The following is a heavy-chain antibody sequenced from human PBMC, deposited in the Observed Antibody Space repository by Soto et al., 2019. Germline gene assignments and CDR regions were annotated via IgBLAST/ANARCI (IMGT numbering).Heavy chain of an antibody. J-gene: IGHJ4*02. Sequence: GGSLRLSCAASGFTYSTYTMHWVRQAPGKGLEWVAVISYDGNNKFYADSVKGRFTISRDNSKNTLYLQMNSLRAEDTAVYYCAKDKYASGSYYNSVTDYWGQGTLVTVSS. CDR1: GFTYSTYT. CDR2: ISYDGNNK. CDR3: AKDKYASGSYYNSVTDY. V-gene: IGHV3-30-3*01. D-gene: IGHD3-10*01.